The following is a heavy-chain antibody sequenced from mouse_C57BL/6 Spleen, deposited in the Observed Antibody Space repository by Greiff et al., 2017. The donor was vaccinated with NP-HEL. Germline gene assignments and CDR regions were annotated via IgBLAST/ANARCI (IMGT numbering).Heavy chain of an antibody. CDR2: IYPGDGDT. CDR3: AYLQSVAY. Sequence: SGPELVKPGASVKISCKASGYAFSSSWMNWVKQRPGKGLEWIGRIYPGDGDTNYNGKFKGKATLTADKSSSTAYMQLSSLTSEDSAVYFCAYLQSVAYWGQGTLVTVSA. J-gene: IGHJ3*01. V-gene: IGHV1-82*01. CDR1: GYAFSSSW. D-gene: IGHD2-1*01.